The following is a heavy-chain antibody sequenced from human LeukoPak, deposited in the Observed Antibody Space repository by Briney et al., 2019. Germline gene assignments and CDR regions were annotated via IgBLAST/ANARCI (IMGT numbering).Heavy chain of an antibody. D-gene: IGHD7-27*01. J-gene: IGHJ4*02. Sequence: GESLKISCKASGYIFTNYWIGWVRQLPGEGLEWMGIIYPGDSDTGYSPSFQGQVTISADNSINTAYLQWSSLKASDTAIYYCARRLTAEVWGQGTLVTVSS. CDR1: GYIFTNYW. V-gene: IGHV5-51*01. CDR3: ARRLTAEV. CDR2: IYPGDSDT.